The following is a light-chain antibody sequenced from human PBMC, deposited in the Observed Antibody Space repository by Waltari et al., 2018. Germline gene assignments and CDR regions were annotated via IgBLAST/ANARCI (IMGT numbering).Light chain of an antibody. V-gene: IGLV3-19*01. CDR1: SLRSYY. Sequence: TQDPAVSVAMGQTVRFTCQGDSLRSYYASWYQQRPGQAPILVMYDNNSLPSGVPDRFSGSSSDDTASLTITGAQAEDEAYYYCHSRDASGSGGAFGGGTKLTVL. CDR3: HSRDASGSGGA. CDR2: DNN. J-gene: IGLJ2*01.